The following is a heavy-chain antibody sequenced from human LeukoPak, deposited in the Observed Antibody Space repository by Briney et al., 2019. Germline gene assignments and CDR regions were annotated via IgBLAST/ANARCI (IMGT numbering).Heavy chain of an antibody. CDR1: GGSISSYY. D-gene: IGHD3-10*01. Sequence: SETLSLTCTVSGGSISSYYWSWIRQPPGKGLEWIGYIYYSGSTNYNPSLKSRVTISVDASKNQFSLKLSSVTAADTAVYYCARVWTPGGYYYYMDVWGKGTTVTVSS. CDR3: ARVWTPGGYYYYMDV. J-gene: IGHJ6*03. CDR2: IYYSGST. V-gene: IGHV4-59*01.